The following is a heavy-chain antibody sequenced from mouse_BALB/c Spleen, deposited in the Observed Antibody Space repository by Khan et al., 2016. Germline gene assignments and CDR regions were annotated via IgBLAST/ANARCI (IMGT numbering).Heavy chain of an antibody. Sequence: EVELVESGGDLVKPGGSLKLSCAAAGFTFSDYYMYWVHQTPEKRLEWVATISDGGCYTYYLDSVKGRFTIYRDNAKNKLYLQMSSMKSEDTAMNSSARGALRGGAWFAYWCQGALVTVSS. V-gene: IGHV5-4*02. D-gene: IGHD2-12*01. CDR2: ISDGGCYT. CDR1: GFTFSDYY. CDR3: ARGALRGGAWFAY. J-gene: IGHJ3*01.